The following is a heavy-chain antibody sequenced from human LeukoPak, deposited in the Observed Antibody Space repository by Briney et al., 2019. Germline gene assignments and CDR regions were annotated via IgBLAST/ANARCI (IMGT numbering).Heavy chain of an antibody. J-gene: IGHJ4*02. V-gene: IGHV5-51*01. CDR3: ARQDGSGIYYFDN. CDR2: IYHGDSDT. Sequence: GESLKISCKGSGYSFTFYWIAWVRQMSGKGLGWMGIIYHGDSDTRYSPSFQGQVSISADKSINTAYLQWRSLEASDTAIYYCARQDGSGIYYFDNWGQGTLVTVSS. D-gene: IGHD3-10*01. CDR1: GYSFTFYW.